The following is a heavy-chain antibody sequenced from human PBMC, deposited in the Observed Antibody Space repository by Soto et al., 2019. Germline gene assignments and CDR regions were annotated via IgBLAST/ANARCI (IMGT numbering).Heavy chain of an antibody. D-gene: IGHD1-1*01. J-gene: IGHJ4*02. V-gene: IGHV3-30-3*01. Sequence: QVQLVESGGGVVQPGRSLRLSCAASGFTFSTHAMHWVRQAPGKGLECVAIVSFDGSNKYYADSVKGRFTISRDNSKNPLYLQMSGLTPEETAVSYGAREQTGTTTTGGGRIDHWGQGTLVTVTS. CDR3: AREQTGTTTTGGGRIDH. CDR2: VSFDGSNK. CDR1: GFTFSTHA.